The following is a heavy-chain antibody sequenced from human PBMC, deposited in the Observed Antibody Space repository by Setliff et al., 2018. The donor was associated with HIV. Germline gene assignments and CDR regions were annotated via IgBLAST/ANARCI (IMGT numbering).Heavy chain of an antibody. V-gene: IGHV1-8*01. Sequence: GASVKVSCKASATFTNVDIHWLRRATGQGLEWMGWMNPNSGVSGYGQKFQGRVTMTRDTSISTAYMELSSLTSEDTAEYYCARGKGVGGVIITGGLDVWGKGTTVTVSS. CDR1: ATFTNVD. CDR2: MNPNSGVS. J-gene: IGHJ6*04. CDR3: ARGKGVGGVIITGGLDV. D-gene: IGHD3-10*01.